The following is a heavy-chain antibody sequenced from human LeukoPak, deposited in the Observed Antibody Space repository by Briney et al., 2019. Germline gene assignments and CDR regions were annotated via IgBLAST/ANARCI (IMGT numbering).Heavy chain of an antibody. Sequence: GASVKVSCKASGYTFTSYDINWVRRATGQGLEWMGWMNPNSGNTGYAQKFQGRVTMTRTTSISTAYMELSSLRSEDTAVYYCARRESSGWHQIYWGQGTLVTVSS. V-gene: IGHV1-8*01. CDR1: GYTFTSYD. D-gene: IGHD6-19*01. CDR2: MNPNSGNT. CDR3: ARRESSGWHQIY. J-gene: IGHJ4*02.